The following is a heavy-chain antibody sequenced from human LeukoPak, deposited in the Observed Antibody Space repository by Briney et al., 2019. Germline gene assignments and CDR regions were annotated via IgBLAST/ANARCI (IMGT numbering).Heavy chain of an antibody. D-gene: IGHD5-12*01. CDR3: ARGGPIYIGHDFQYYFDH. J-gene: IGHJ4*02. V-gene: IGHV1-3*01. CDR1: GYTFTSYA. CDR2: INAGNGNT. Sequence: ASVKVSCKASGYTFTSYAMHWVRQAPGQRLEWMGWINAGNGNTKYSQKFQGRVTITRDTSASTAYMELSSLRSEDTAVYYCARGGPIYIGHDFQYYFDHWGQGTLVTVSS.